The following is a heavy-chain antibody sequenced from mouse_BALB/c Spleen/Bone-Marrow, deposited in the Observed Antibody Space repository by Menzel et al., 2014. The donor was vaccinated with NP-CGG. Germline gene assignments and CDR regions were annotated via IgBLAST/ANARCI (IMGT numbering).Heavy chain of an antibody. CDR3: ARDGYDDY. D-gene: IGHD2-2*01. V-gene: IGHV7-3*02. J-gene: IGHJ2*01. CDR1: GFTFXDYY. Sequence: EVKLVESGGGLVQPGGSLRLSCATSGFTFXDYYMSWVRQPPGKALEWLGFIRNKANGYTTEYSASVKGRFTISRDNSQSILYLQMNTLRAEDSATYYCARDGYDDYWGQVPLSQSPQ. CDR2: IRNKANGYTT.